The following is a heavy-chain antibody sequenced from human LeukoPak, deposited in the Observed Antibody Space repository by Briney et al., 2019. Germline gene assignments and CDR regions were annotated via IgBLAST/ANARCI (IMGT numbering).Heavy chain of an antibody. J-gene: IGHJ4*02. CDR3: ARDRGGNPSGY. Sequence: PGGSLRLSCAASGSTVSSYWMHWVRQAPGKELVWVSRINTDGSSTSYADSVKGRFTISRDNAKNTLYLQMNSLRAEDTAVYYCARDRGGNPSGYWGQGTLVTVSS. CDR2: INTDGSST. D-gene: IGHD4-23*01. V-gene: IGHV3-74*01. CDR1: GSTVSSYW.